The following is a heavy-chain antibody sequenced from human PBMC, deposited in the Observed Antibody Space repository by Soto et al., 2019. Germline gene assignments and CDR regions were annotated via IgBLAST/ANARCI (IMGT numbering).Heavy chain of an antibody. J-gene: IGHJ4*01. CDR2: IYYSGST. Sequence: SETLSLTCTVSGGSISSYYWSWIRQPPGKGLEWIGYIYYSGSTNYNPSLKGRVTLSVDTSKNQFSLILYSVTAADTAVYYCARYSAASGTYYFDYWGPGTLVTVSS. CDR1: GGSISSYY. D-gene: IGHD6-13*01. CDR3: ARYSAASGTYYFDY. V-gene: IGHV4-59*01.